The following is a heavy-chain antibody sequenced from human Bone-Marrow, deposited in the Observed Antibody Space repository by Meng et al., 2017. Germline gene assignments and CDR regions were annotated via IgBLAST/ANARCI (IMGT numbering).Heavy chain of an antibody. CDR2: INPNSGGT. Sequence: ASVKVSCKASGYTFTSYDINWVRQATGQGLEWMGWINPNSGGTNYAQKFQGRVTMTRDTSISTAYMELSRLRSNDTAVYYCARVEGLKSYGFAATVGYWGQGTLVTVSS. J-gene: IGHJ4*02. CDR1: GYTFTSYD. D-gene: IGHD5-18*01. CDR3: ARVEGLKSYGFAATVGY. V-gene: IGHV1-2*02.